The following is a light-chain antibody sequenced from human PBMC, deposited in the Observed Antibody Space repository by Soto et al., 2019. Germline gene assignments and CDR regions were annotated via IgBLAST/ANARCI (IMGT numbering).Light chain of an antibody. Sequence: QSALTQPASVSGTPGQSITISCTGSISDIGGYNYVSWYQQFPGKAPKLIIFEVSDRPSGVSDRFSGSKSGSTASLTISGLQAEDEADYYCSSYTNKDSYILFGGGTEVTVL. CDR2: EVS. V-gene: IGLV2-14*01. J-gene: IGLJ2*01. CDR1: ISDIGGYNY. CDR3: SSYTNKDSYIL.